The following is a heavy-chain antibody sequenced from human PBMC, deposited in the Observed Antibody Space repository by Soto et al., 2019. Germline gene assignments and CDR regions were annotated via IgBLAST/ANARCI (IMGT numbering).Heavy chain of an antibody. CDR3: ARGVAI. V-gene: IGHV4-31*02. CDR1: SGSMSSSLNH. Sequence: SETLSLTCIVSSGSMSSSLNHWGWIRQHPGKGLEWIGSIYYSGSTYCNPSLKSRITISVDTSKNQFSLKLSSVTAADTAVYYCARGVAIWGQGTMVTVSS. D-gene: IGHD2-15*01. J-gene: IGHJ3*02. CDR2: IYYSGST.